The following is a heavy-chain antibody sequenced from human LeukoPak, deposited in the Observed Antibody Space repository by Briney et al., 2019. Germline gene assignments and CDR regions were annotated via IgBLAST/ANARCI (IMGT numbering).Heavy chain of an antibody. Sequence: GESLKISCTGSGASFTDYWIGWVRQMPGKGLEWMGIIYPGDSDTRYSPSFHGQVTMSVDKSINTAYLQWSSLKASDTAVYYCARPLLRYFDTHAFDIWGQGTMVTVSS. CDR3: ARPLLRYFDTHAFDI. J-gene: IGHJ3*02. D-gene: IGHD3-9*01. CDR2: IYPGDSDT. CDR1: GASFTDYW. V-gene: IGHV5-51*01.